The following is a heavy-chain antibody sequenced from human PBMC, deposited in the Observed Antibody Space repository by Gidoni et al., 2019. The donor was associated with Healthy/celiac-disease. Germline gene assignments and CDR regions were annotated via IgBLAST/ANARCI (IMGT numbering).Heavy chain of an antibody. CDR3: ARGGGSYGY. Sequence: EVQLVESGGGLVQPGGSLRLSCAASGFTFSSYAMHWVRQAPGKGLEYVSAISSNGGSTYYANSVKGRFTISRDNSKNTLYLQMGSLRAEYMAVYYCARGGGSYGYWGQGTLVTVSS. V-gene: IGHV3-64*01. CDR1: GFTFSSYA. CDR2: ISSNGGST. J-gene: IGHJ4*02. D-gene: IGHD1-26*01.